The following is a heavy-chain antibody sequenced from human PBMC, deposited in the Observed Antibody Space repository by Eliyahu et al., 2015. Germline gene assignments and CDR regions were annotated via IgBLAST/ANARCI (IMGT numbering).Heavy chain of an antibody. D-gene: IGHD2-8*01. CDR3: ARIIRGGCFDF. V-gene: IGHV3-7*01. CDR1: GFIFSRYW. CDR2: IKNDGSEK. Sequence: EVQLVESGGGLXQPGGSLRLSCAVXGFIFSRYWMSWVRQAPGKGLEWVANIKNDGSEKYYVDSGKGRFTISRDNTKNSLYLEMNSLRADDTAIYYCARIIRGGCFDFWGQGTLVTVSS. J-gene: IGHJ4*02.